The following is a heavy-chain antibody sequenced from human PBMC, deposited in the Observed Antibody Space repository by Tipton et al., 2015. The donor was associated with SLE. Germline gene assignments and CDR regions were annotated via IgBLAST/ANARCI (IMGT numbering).Heavy chain of an antibody. CDR2: INHRGST. CDR3: VRGKHIVATFYRANWFDS. Sequence: TLSLTCAVYGGSISSSSSYYWAWIRQPPGKGVEWIGEINHRGSTNYNPSLKSRVTISVDTSKSQFSLKLISVTAADTAVYYCVRGKHIVATFYRANWFDSWGQGTLVTVSS. D-gene: IGHD5-12*01. J-gene: IGHJ5*01. V-gene: IGHV4-34*01. CDR1: GGSISSSSSYY.